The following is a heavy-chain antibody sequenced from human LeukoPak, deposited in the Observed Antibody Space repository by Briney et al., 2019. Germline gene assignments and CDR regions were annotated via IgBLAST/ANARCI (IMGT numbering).Heavy chain of an antibody. J-gene: IGHJ4*02. CDR2: ISGSGGST. D-gene: IGHD6-19*01. CDR1: GFTFSSYS. CDR3: AKAVEIAVAGTGGFDY. Sequence: GGSLRLSCAASGFTFSSYSMNWVRQAPGKGLEWVSAISGSGGSTYYADSVKGRFTISRDNSKNTLYLQMNSLRAEDTAVYYCAKAVEIAVAGTGGFDYWGQGTLVTVSS. V-gene: IGHV3-23*01.